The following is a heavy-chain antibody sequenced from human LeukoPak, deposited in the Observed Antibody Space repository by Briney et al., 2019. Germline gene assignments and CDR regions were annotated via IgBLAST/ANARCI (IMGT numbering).Heavy chain of an antibody. CDR2: IKQDGSEK. D-gene: IGHD6-19*01. CDR1: GFTFSSYW. Sequence: AGGSLRLSCAASGFTFSSYWKSWVRQAPGKGLEWVANIKQDGSEKYYVDSVKGRFTISRDNAKNSLYLQMNSLRAEDTAVYYCAREVRTDSSGWYYYYYYGMDVWGQGTTVTVSS. J-gene: IGHJ6*02. CDR3: AREVRTDSSGWYYYYYYGMDV. V-gene: IGHV3-7*01.